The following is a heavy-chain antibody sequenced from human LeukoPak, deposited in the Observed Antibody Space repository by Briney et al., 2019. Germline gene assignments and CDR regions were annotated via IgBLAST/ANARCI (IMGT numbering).Heavy chain of an antibody. V-gene: IGHV3-23*01. J-gene: IGHJ4*02. D-gene: IGHD1-26*01. Sequence: GGSLRLSCAASGFTFSNYSMRWVRQARWKGLEWVSGISGSGGSTYYADSVKGRFTISRDNSKNTLYLQMNSLTDEDTAVYYCAKKWGVGTTTLDYFDYWGQGTLVTVSS. CDR3: AKKWGVGTTTLDYFDY. CDR2: ISGSGGST. CDR1: GFTFSNYS.